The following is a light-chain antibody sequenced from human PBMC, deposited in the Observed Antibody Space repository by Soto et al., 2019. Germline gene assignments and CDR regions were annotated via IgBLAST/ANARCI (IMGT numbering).Light chain of an antibody. Sequence: DIQMTQSPSSLSASVGDRVTITCRASQSISSYLNWYQQKPGKAPKLLIYAASSLQSGVPSRFSGSGSGTDFTLTISSLQPEDFATYYCQKSYSTLTFGQGTKVDSK. CDR3: QKSYSTLT. J-gene: IGKJ2*01. V-gene: IGKV1-39*01. CDR2: AAS. CDR1: QSISSY.